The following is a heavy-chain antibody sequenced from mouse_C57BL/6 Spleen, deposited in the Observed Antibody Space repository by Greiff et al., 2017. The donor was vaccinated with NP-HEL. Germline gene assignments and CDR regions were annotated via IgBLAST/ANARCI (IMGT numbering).Heavy chain of an antibody. CDR1: GYSITSGYY. CDR3: AIMTYWYFDV. Sequence: ESGPGLVKPSQSLSLTCSVTGYSITSGYYWNWIRQFPGNKLEWMGYISYDGSNNYNPSLKNRISITRDTSKNQFFLKLNSVTTEDTATYYCAIMTYWYFDVWGTGTTVTVSS. CDR2: ISYDGSN. V-gene: IGHV3-6*01. J-gene: IGHJ1*03. D-gene: IGHD2-3*01.